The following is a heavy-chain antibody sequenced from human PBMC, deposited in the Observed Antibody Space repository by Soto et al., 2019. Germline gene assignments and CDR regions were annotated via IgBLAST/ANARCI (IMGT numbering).Heavy chain of an antibody. D-gene: IGHD3-22*01. CDR2: ISAYNGNT. V-gene: IGHV1-18*01. J-gene: IGHJ5*02. Sequence: GASVKVSCKASGYTFTSYGISWVRQAPGQGLEWMGWISAYNGNTNYAQKLQGRVTMTTDTSTSTAYMELSRLRSDDTAVYYCALTKRIPYYYDSSGYWAGFDPWGQGTLVTVSS. CDR1: GYTFTSYG. CDR3: ALTKRIPYYYDSSGYWAGFDP.